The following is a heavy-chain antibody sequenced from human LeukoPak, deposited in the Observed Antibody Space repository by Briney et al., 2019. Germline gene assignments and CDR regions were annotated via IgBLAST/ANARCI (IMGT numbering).Heavy chain of an antibody. CDR3: AREDYYDSGSNDY. CDR1: GYTFTGYY. J-gene: IGHJ4*02. CDR2: MNPNSGTT. Sequence: GASVKVSCKASGYTFTGYYMHWVRQAPGQGLEWVGWMNPNSGTTAYAQKFQGRVTITRNTSISTAYMMLSSLRSEDTAIYYCAREDYYDSGSNDYWGQGTLVTVSS. V-gene: IGHV1-8*03. D-gene: IGHD3-22*01.